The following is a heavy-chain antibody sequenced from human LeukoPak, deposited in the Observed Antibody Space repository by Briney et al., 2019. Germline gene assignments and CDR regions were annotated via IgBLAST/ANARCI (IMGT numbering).Heavy chain of an antibody. J-gene: IGHJ5*02. D-gene: IGHD3-22*01. CDR1: GFTFSSYW. V-gene: IGHV3-74*01. CDR2: INSDGSST. Sequence: GGSLRLSCAASGFTFSSYWMHWVRQAPGKGLVWVSRINSDGSSTSYADSVKGRFSISRDNAKNTLYLQMNSLRAEDTAVYYCTRGVHNWNYYDSGGYYGDWFDPWGRGTLVTVSS. CDR3: TRGVHNWNYYDSGGYYGDWFDP.